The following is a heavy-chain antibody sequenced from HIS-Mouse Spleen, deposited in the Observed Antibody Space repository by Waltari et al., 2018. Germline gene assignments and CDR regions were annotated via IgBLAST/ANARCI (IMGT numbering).Heavy chain of an antibody. CDR1: GYTFTSYD. Sequence: QVQLVQSGAEVKKPGASVKVSCKASGYTFTSYDINWVRQATGQGLEWMGLMKHSSGNTGYSQKFQGRVTMTRNTSISTAYMELSSLRSEDTAVYYCARGRIAARPVWGQGTLVTVSS. D-gene: IGHD6-6*01. CDR3: ARGRIAARPV. CDR2: MKHSSGNT. V-gene: IGHV1-8*01. J-gene: IGHJ4*02.